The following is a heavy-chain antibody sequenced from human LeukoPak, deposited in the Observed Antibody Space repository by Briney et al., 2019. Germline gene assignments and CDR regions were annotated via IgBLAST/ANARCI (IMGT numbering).Heavy chain of an antibody. V-gene: IGHV3-7*05. Sequence: GGSLRLSCVASGFTFSTYWMSWVRQAPGKGLEWVASIKQDGSEKYYVDSVKGRFTITRDNAKNSLYLQMNSLRAEDTAVYYCARLIRPYFDYWGQGTLVTVSS. CDR3: ARLIRPYFDY. CDR1: GFTFSTYW. CDR2: IKQDGSEK. J-gene: IGHJ4*02.